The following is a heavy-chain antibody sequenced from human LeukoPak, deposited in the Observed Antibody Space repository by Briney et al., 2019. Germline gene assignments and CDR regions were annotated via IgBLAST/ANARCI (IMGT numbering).Heavy chain of an antibody. CDR1: GFTFSSYG. V-gene: IGHV3-33*01. D-gene: IGHD3-10*01. Sequence: GGSLRLSCAASGFTFSSYGMHWVRQAPGKGLEWVAVIWYDGSNKYYADSVKGRFTISRDNSKNTLYLQMSSLRAEDTAVYYCARDGDGSGLYYFDYWGQGTLVTVSS. CDR3: ARDGDGSGLYYFDY. CDR2: IWYDGSNK. J-gene: IGHJ4*02.